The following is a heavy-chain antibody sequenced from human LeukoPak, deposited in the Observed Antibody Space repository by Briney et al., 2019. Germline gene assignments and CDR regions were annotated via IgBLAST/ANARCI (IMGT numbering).Heavy chain of an antibody. D-gene: IGHD6-13*01. CDR2: IYHSGST. J-gene: IGHJ6*02. V-gene: IGHV4-30-2*01. Sequence: SQTLSLTCAVSGGSISSGGYSWSWIRQPPGKGLEWIGYIYHSGSTYYNPSLKSRVTISVDRSKNQFSLRLSSVTAADTAVYYCARRYSSSWYYYYGMDVWGQGTTVTVSS. CDR1: GGSISSGGYS. CDR3: ARRYSSSWYYYYGMDV.